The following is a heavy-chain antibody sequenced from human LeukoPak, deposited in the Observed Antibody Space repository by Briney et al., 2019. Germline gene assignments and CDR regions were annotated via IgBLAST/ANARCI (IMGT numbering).Heavy chain of an antibody. J-gene: IGHJ6*02. D-gene: IGHD2-15*01. CDR2: IYYSGST. CDR1: GGSISSYY. Sequence: SETLTLTCTVSGGSISSYYWSWIRQPPGKGLEWIGYIYYSGSTNYNPSLKSRVTISVDTSKNQFSLKLSSVTAADTAVYYCARGSDYYGMDVWGQGTTVTVSS. CDR3: ARGSDYYGMDV. V-gene: IGHV4-59*01.